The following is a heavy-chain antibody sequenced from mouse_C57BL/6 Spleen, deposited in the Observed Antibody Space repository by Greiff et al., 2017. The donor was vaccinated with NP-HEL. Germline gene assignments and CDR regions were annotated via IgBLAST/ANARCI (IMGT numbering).Heavy chain of an antibody. CDR2: IDPETGGT. V-gene: IGHV1-15*01. J-gene: IGHJ2*01. Sequence: QVQLKQSGAELVRPGASVTLSCKASGYTFTDYEMHWVKQTPVHGLEWIGAIDPETGGTAYNQKFKGKAILTADKSSSTAYMELRSLTSEDSAVYYCTRWEDYFDYWGQGTTLTVSS. CDR1: GYTFTDYE. CDR3: TRWEDYFDY. D-gene: IGHD4-1*01.